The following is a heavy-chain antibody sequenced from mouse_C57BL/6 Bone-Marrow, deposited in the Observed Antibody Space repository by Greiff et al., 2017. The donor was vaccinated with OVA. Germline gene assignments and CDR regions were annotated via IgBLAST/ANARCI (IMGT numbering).Heavy chain of an antibody. CDR3: ESRRLHHYFGY. J-gene: IGHJ2*01. V-gene: IGHV1-61*01. D-gene: IGHD2-2*01. CDR2: IYPADSET. CDR1: GYTFTSYW. Sequence: QVQLQQPGAELVRPGSSVKLSCKASGYTFTSYWMDWVKQRPGQGLEWIGNIYPADSETHYNQKFKDKATLTADKSSSTAYMQLSSLTSEDSAVYYCESRRLHHYFGYWGQGTTLTVSS.